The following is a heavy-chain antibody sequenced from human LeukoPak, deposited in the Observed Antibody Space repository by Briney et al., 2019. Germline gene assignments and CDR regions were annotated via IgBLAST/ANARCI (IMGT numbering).Heavy chain of an antibody. CDR1: GFTLSRYS. V-gene: IGHV3-48*02. CDR3: ARDHNWGFDF. D-gene: IGHD7-27*01. J-gene: IGHJ4*02. Sequence: GGSLRLSCVGSGFTLSRYSINWVRQAPGKGLEWVSYISGSSTTTYYADSVKGRFTISRDNAKNSLYLQMNSLRDEDTAVYYCARDHNWGFDFWGQGTLVTVSS. CDR2: ISGSSTTT.